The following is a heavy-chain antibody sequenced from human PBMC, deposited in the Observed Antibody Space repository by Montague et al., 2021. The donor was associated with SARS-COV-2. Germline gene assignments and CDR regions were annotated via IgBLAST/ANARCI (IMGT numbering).Heavy chain of an antibody. J-gene: IGHJ6*02. Sequence: SETLSLTCAVYGASFSGYYWNFIRQTPGKGLEWLGEISHSGTTKYNPSLKSRVTISADTSKNQFSLTLTSATAADTAVYFCARRPGRVWGLDVWGHGTTVTVSS. CDR2: ISHSGTT. V-gene: IGHV4-34*01. CDR3: ARRPGRVWGLDV. CDR1: GASFSGYY. D-gene: IGHD3-10*01.